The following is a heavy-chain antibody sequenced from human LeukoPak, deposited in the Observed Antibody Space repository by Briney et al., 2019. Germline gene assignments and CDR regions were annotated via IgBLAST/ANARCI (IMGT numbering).Heavy chain of an antibody. J-gene: IGHJ6*03. D-gene: IGHD2-2*01. CDR3: ARDKVRGQNHYYYYMDV. V-gene: IGHV1-46*01. Sequence: ASVKVSCMASGYTFTDYYMHWVRQAPGQGLEWMGIINPSGGSTSYAQKFQGRVTMTRDMSTSTVYMELSSLRSEDTAVYYCARDKVRGQNHYYYYMDVWGKGTTVTVSS. CDR2: INPSGGST. CDR1: GYTFTDYY.